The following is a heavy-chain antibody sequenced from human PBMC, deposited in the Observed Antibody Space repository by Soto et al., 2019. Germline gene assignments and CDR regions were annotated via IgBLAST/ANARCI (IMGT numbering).Heavy chain of an antibody. Sequence: EVQLLESGGGLVQPGGSLRLSCAASGFTFSSYAMSWVRQAPGKGLEWVSAISGSGGSTYYADSVKGRFTISRDNSKNTLYLQMNSLRAEDTAVYYCAKDRGLGGYSSSWYLDYWGQGTLVTVSS. CDR3: AKDRGLGGYSSSWYLDY. V-gene: IGHV3-23*01. J-gene: IGHJ4*02. CDR2: ISGSGGST. D-gene: IGHD6-13*01. CDR1: GFTFSSYA.